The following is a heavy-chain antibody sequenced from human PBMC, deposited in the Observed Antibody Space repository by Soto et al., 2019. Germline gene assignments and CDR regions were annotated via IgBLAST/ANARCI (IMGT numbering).Heavy chain of an antibody. D-gene: IGHD3-10*01. J-gene: IGHJ5*02. V-gene: IGHV4-39*01. Sequence: SETLSLTCTVCGGSISSSSYYWVLIRQPPGKGLEWIGSIYYSGSTYYNPCLKSRVTMSVDTSKSQFSLKLSSVTAADTAVYYCARRRITMVRGVINGFDPWGQGTLVTVSS. CDR1: GGSISSSSYY. CDR3: ARRRITMVRGVINGFDP. CDR2: IYYSGST.